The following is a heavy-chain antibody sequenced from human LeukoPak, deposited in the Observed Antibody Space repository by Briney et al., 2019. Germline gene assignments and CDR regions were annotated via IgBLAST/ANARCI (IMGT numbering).Heavy chain of an antibody. V-gene: IGHV3-23*01. Sequence: GGSLRLSCAASGFTFSSYAMSWVRQAPGKGLQWVSAISGSGGTIYYADSVKGRFTISRDNVKNTLYLQMNSLRAEDTAVYYCARDYRVDYWGQGTLVTVSS. CDR1: GFTFSSYA. CDR2: ISGSGGTI. CDR3: ARDYRVDY. J-gene: IGHJ4*02. D-gene: IGHD1-14*01.